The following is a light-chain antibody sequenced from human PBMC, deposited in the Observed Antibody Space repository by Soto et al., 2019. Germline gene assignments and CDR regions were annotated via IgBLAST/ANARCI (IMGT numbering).Light chain of an antibody. J-gene: IGKJ1*01. Sequence: EIVMTQSPATLSVSPGERATLSCRASQSVSNNLAWYQQKPGQAPRLLIDGASFRGAGVPARFSGSGSGTEFTLSISSLQPEDFAVYYCQQYNDWPSGTFGQGTKVDNK. CDR2: GAS. CDR1: QSVSNN. V-gene: IGKV3-15*01. CDR3: QQYNDWPSGT.